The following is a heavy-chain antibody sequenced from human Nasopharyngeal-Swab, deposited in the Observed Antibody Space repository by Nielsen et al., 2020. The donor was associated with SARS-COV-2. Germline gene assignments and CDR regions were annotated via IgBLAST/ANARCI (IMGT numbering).Heavy chain of an antibody. V-gene: IGHV7-4-1*02. CDR3: ARAGRGSSGWYVMDYYYGMDV. Sequence: WVRQAPGQGLEWMGWINTNTGHPTYAQGFTGRFVFSLDTSVSTAYLQISSLKAEDTAVYNCARAGRGSSGWYVMDYYYGMDVWGQGTTVTVSS. CDR2: INTNTGHP. D-gene: IGHD6-13*01. J-gene: IGHJ6*02.